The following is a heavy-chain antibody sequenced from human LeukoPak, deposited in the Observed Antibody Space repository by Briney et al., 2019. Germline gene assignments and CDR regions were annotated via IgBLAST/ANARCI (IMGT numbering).Heavy chain of an antibody. Sequence: GGSLRLSCAASGFTFSSYSMNWVRQAPGKGLEWVSYISSSSSTIYYADSVKGRFTISRDNAKNSLYLQMNSLRAEDTAVYYCARLIFGVPQTAWYFDYWGQGTLVTVSS. CDR1: GFTFSSYS. D-gene: IGHD3-3*01. CDR2: ISSSSSTI. V-gene: IGHV3-48*01. CDR3: ARLIFGVPQTAWYFDY. J-gene: IGHJ4*02.